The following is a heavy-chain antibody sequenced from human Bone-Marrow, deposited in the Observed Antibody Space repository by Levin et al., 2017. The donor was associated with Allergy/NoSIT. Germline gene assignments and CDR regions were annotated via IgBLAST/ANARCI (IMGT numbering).Heavy chain of an antibody. CDR3: ARGPPVVVVAASHGGGPGYYYYGMDV. V-gene: IGHV1-69*13. Sequence: SVKVSCKASGGTFSSYAISWVRQAPGQGLEWMGGIIPIFGTANYAQKFQGRVTITADESTSTAYMELSSLRSEDTAVYYCARGPPVVVVAASHGGGPGYYYYGMDVWGQGTTVTVSS. D-gene: IGHD2-15*01. J-gene: IGHJ6*02. CDR1: GGTFSSYA. CDR2: IIPIFGTA.